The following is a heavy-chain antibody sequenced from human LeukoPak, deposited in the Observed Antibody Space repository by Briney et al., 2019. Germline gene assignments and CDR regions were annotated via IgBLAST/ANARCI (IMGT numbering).Heavy chain of an antibody. CDR2: VSYNGTNK. D-gene: IGHD3-10*01. CDR3: ASPGVRGEGFDP. Sequence: GGSLRLSCAASGFTFRSYAMHWVRQAPGKGLEWVAVVSYNGTNKYYVDSVKGRFTISRDNFNNTLYLQMNSLKPEDTAMYYCASPGVRGEGFDPWGQGTLVTVSS. J-gene: IGHJ5*02. CDR1: GFTFRSYA. V-gene: IGHV3-30*03.